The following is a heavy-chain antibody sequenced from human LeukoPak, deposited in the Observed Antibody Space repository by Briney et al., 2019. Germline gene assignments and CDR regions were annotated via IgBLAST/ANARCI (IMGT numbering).Heavy chain of an antibody. V-gene: IGHV3-7*01. J-gene: IGHJ3*02. D-gene: IGHD3-22*01. Sequence: GGSLRLSCAASGFTFSSYWMSWVRQAPGKGLEWVANIKQDGSEKYYVDSVKGRFTISRDNAKNSLYLQMNSLRAEDTAVYYCARDKRITMIVVAIQAAFDIWAKGQWSPSLQ. CDR1: GFTFSSYW. CDR2: IKQDGSEK. CDR3: ARDKRITMIVVAIQAAFDI.